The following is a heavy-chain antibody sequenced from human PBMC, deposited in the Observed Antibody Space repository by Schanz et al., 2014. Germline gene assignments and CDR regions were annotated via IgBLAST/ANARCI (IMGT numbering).Heavy chain of an antibody. Sequence: QVQLVQSGAEVKKPGASVKVSCKASGYTFTSDSMHWVRQAPGQGLEWMGWISANNGNTNKAQKLQGRVTMTTDTSTGTAYMELRSLRSDDTALYYCTRGGYSYALSAFDIWGQGTMVTVSS. J-gene: IGHJ3*02. CDR1: GYTFTSDS. CDR2: ISANNGNT. V-gene: IGHV1-18*04. CDR3: TRGGYSYALSAFDI. D-gene: IGHD5-18*01.